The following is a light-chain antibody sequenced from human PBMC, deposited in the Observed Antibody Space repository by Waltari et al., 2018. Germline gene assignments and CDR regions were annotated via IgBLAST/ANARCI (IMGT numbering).Light chain of an antibody. V-gene: IGLV2-14*03. CDR2: DVT. CDR3: SSYTTSSVL. CDR1: DVGGYTY. J-gene: IGLJ2*01. Sequence: QSALTQPASVSGSPGQSITISCSDVGGYTYVSWYQQHPGKAPKLMIYDVTNRPSGVSDRFSASKSGNTASLTISGLQVEDEADYYCSSYTTSSVLFGGGTKLTVL.